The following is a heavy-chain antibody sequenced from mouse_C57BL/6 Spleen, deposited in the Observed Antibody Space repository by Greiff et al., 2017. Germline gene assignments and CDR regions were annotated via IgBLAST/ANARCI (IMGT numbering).Heavy chain of an antibody. D-gene: IGHD1-1*01. J-gene: IGHJ1*03. V-gene: IGHV1-55*01. CDR2: IYPGSGST. CDR1: GYTFTSYW. Sequence: QVQLQQPGAELVKPGASVKMSCKASGYTFTSYWITWVKQRPGQGLEWIGDIYPGSGSTNYNEKFKSKATLTVATSSSTAYMQLSSLTSEDSAVYYCANGSPRWYFDVWGTGTTVTVSS. CDR3: ANGSPRWYFDV.